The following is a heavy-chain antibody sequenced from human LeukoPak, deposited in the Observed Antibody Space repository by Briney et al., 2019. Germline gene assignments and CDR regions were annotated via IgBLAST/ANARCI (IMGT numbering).Heavy chain of an antibody. D-gene: IGHD6-19*01. CDR2: AYYTGDI. Sequence: SETLSLTCTVSGGSVASTGRYWGWIRQPPGKGLEWIGSAYYTGDINSPPSLKSRLTISVDTSKNQFALTLSSVTAADTAVYYCGRHVSNGWDYHYGLDVWGRGTTVTVPS. CDR1: GGSVASTGRY. V-gene: IGHV4-39*01. CDR3: GRHVSNGWDYHYGLDV. J-gene: IGHJ6*02.